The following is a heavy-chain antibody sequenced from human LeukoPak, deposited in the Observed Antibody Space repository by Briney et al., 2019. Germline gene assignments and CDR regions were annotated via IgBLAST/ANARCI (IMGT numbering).Heavy chain of an antibody. V-gene: IGHV3-48*02. J-gene: IGHJ5*02. CDR2: ISSSSSTI. CDR1: GFTFSSYS. D-gene: IGHD4-17*01. Sequence: PGGSLRLSCAASGFTFSSYSMNWVRQAPGKGLEWVSYISSSSSTIYYADSVKGRFTISRDNAKNSLYLQMNSLRDEDTAVYYCARSVTTSEGPNWFDPWGQGTLVTVSS. CDR3: ARSVTTSEGPNWFDP.